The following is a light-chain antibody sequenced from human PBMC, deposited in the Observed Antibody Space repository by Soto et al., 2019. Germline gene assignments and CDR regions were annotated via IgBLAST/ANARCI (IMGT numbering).Light chain of an antibody. V-gene: IGLV2-14*01. J-gene: IGLJ2*01. Sequence: QSVLTQPASGSGSPGQSITISCTGTSSDIGGYNYVSWFQQHPGKAPKLIIYDVNNRPSGVSNRFSGSKSGTTASLTISGLQAEDEAEYFCSSYAGTNTLLVFGGGTQLTVL. CDR3: SSYAGTNTLLV. CDR1: SSDIGGYNY. CDR2: DVN.